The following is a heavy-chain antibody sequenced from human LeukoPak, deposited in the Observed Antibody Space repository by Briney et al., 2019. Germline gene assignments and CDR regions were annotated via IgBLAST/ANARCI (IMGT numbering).Heavy chain of an antibody. Sequence: SETLSLTCTVSGGSISSGDYYWSWIRQPPGKGLEWIGYIYYSGSTYYNPSLKSRVTISVDTSKNQFSLNLSSVTAADTAVYYCARDRGYGSSPRWYFDYWGQGTLVTASS. CDR1: GGSISSGDYY. D-gene: IGHD6-6*01. V-gene: IGHV4-30-4*02. CDR3: ARDRGYGSSPRWYFDY. J-gene: IGHJ4*02. CDR2: IYYSGST.